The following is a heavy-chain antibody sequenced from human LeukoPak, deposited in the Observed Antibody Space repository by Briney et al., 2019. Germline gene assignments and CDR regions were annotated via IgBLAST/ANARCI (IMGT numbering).Heavy chain of an antibody. CDR3: VTGGGPRGNY. V-gene: IGHV3-64D*06. Sequence: GGSLRLSCSASGFTFSIYSMHWVRQAPGKGLEFVSAINANGGITYYADSVKGRFTISRDNSKNTLYLQMSSLGAEDTAVYYWVTGGGPRGNYRGQGTLVTVSS. CDR2: INANGGIT. CDR1: GFTFSIYS. J-gene: IGHJ4*02. D-gene: IGHD3-10*01.